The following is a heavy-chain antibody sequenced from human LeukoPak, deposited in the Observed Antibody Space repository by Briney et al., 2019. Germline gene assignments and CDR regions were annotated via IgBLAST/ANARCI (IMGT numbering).Heavy chain of an antibody. CDR1: GLTFNNYA. V-gene: IGHV3-23*01. CDR2: ISKSGDHT. D-gene: IGHD2-15*01. CDR3: AKQLGYCSDGSCYFPY. Sequence: GGSLRLSCAVSGLTFNNYAMSWVRQAPGKGLEWVSAISKSGDHTYYAASAKGRFTIYRDNSKNTQYLQMNSLRAEDTAVYYCAKQLGYCSDGSCYFPYWGQGTLVTVSS. J-gene: IGHJ4*02.